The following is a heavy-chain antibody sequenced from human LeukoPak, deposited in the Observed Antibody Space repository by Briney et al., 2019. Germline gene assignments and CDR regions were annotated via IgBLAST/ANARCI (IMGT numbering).Heavy chain of an antibody. V-gene: IGHV3-53*01. Sequence: PGGSLRLSCAASGFTVSSSYMSWVRQAPGKGLEWVSIIYSGGSTYYADSVKGRFTISRDNSKNTLCLQTDSLRADDTAVYFCARVGRYNWFDPWGQGTLVTVSS. CDR1: GFTVSSSY. CDR3: ARVGRYNWFDP. J-gene: IGHJ5*02. CDR2: IYSGGST.